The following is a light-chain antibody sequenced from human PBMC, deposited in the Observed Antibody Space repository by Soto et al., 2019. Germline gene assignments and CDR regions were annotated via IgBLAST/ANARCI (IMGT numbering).Light chain of an antibody. CDR2: GNS. CDR1: DSNIGARYH. V-gene: IGLV1-40*01. J-gene: IGLJ7*01. Sequence: QSVLTQPPSVSGAPGQRVTISCTGSDSNIGARYHVHWYQQLPGKAPRLIIYGNSNRPSGVPDRFSGSKSGSSASLAISGLQADDEATYYCQSYDSNLSGRVSGEGTQLTVL. CDR3: QSYDSNLSGRV.